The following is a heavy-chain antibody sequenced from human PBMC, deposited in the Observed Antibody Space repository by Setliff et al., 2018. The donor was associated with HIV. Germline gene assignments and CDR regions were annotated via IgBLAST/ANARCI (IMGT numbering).Heavy chain of an antibody. V-gene: IGHV4-4*08. CDR1: GGSISSYY. CDR3: ARIVRWELVATSTFFYYYMDV. D-gene: IGHD1-26*01. CDR2: IYTSGST. J-gene: IGHJ6*03. Sequence: SETLSLTCTVSGGSISSYYWSWIRQPPGKGLEWIGYIYTSGSTNYNPSLKSRVTISVDTSKNQFSLKLSSVTAADTAVYYCARIVRWELVATSTFFYYYMDVWGKGTTVTVSS.